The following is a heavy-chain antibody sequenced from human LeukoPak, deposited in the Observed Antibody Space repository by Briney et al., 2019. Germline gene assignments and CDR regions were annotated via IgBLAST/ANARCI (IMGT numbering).Heavy chain of an antibody. Sequence: SETLSLTCAVYGGSFSGYYWSWIRQPPGKGLEWIGEINHSGSTNYNPSLKSRVTISVDTSKNQFSLKLSSVTAADTAVHYCARGRRGTSPFDYWGQGTLVTVSS. CDR1: GGSFSGYY. D-gene: IGHD1-1*01. V-gene: IGHV4-34*01. CDR3: ARGRRGTSPFDY. J-gene: IGHJ4*02. CDR2: INHSGST.